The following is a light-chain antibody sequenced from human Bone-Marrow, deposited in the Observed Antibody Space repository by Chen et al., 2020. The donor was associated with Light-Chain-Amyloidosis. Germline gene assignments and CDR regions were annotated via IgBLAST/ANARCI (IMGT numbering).Light chain of an antibody. CDR3: CSYAGLYTLV. V-gene: IGLV2-23*02. CDR1: SSDVGNYNL. Sequence: QSALTHPASVSGSPGQSIPISCTGTSSDVGNYNLVSWYQQHPGKAPKLIVYEVTKRPSGVSTRFSGSKSGNTASLTISGLQAEDEAHYYCCSYAGLYTLVFGGGTKLSVV. CDR2: EVT. J-gene: IGLJ2*01.